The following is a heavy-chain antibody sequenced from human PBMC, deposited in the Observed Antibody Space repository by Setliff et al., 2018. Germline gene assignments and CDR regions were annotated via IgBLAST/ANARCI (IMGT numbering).Heavy chain of an antibody. Sequence: TLSLTCTVSGGSISSSSYYWGWIRQPPGKGLEWIGSIYYSGSTYYNPSLKGRVTISVDTSKNQFSLKLSSVTAADTAVYYCARSKSSSGWLNWFDPWGQGTLVTVSS. J-gene: IGHJ5*02. CDR3: ARSKSSSGWLNWFDP. D-gene: IGHD6-19*01. CDR1: GGSISSSSYY. CDR2: IYYSGST. V-gene: IGHV4-39*07.